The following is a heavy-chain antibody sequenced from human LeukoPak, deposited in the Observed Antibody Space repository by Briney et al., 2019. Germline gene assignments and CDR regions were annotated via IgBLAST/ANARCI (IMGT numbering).Heavy chain of an antibody. CDR2: ISYDGSNK. J-gene: IGHJ4*02. Sequence: GGSLRLSCAASGFTFSSYGMHWVRQAPGKGLEWVAVISYDGSNKYYADSVKGRFTISRDNSKNTLYLQMNSLRAEDTAVYYCAKGVIAAAGTRKGFDYWGQGTLVTVSS. CDR3: AKGVIAAAGTRKGFDY. D-gene: IGHD6-13*01. CDR1: GFTFSSYG. V-gene: IGHV3-30*18.